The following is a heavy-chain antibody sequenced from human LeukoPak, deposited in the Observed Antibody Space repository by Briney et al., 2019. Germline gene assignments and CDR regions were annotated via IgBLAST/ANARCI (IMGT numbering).Heavy chain of an antibody. Sequence: GGSLRLSCAVSGITLSNYGMSWVRQGPGKGLEWVAGISGSGGSTNYADSVTGRFTISRHNPKNTLYLQMNSLRAEDTAVYFCAKRGVVIRVILVGFHKEAYYFDSWGQGALVTVSS. CDR1: GITLSNYG. CDR2: ISGSGGST. V-gene: IGHV3-23*01. D-gene: IGHD3-22*01. J-gene: IGHJ4*02. CDR3: AKRGVVIRVILVGFHKEAYYFDS.